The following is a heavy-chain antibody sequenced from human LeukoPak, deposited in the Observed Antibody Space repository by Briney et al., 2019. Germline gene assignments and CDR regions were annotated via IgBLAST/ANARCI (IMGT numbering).Heavy chain of an antibody. CDR2: ISGSGGST. Sequence: PGGSLRLSCAASGFTFSSYAMSWVRQAPGKGLEWVSAISGSGGSTYYADSVKGRFTISRDNSKNTLYLQMNSLRAEDTAVYYCAKELYYDSSGYPSALDYWGQGTLVTVSS. CDR1: GFTFSSYA. V-gene: IGHV3-23*01. CDR3: AKELYYDSSGYPSALDY. J-gene: IGHJ4*02. D-gene: IGHD3-22*01.